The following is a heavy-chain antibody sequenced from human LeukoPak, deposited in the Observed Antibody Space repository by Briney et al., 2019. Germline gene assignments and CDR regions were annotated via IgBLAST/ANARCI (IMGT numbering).Heavy chain of an antibody. Sequence: ASVRVSCKASGYTFTSYGISWVRQAPGQGLEWMGWISAYNGNTNYAQKLQGRVTVTTDTSTSTAYMELRSLRSDDTAVYYCARRRGITMIVPLDYWGQGTLVTVSS. J-gene: IGHJ4*02. V-gene: IGHV1-18*01. CDR3: ARRRGITMIVPLDY. CDR2: ISAYNGNT. CDR1: GYTFTSYG. D-gene: IGHD3-22*01.